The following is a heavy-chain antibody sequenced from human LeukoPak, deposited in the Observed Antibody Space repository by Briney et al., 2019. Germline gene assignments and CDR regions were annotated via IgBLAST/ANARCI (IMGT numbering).Heavy chain of an antibody. CDR1: GGSLSSYY. J-gene: IGHJ4*02. V-gene: IGHV4-4*07. CDR3: ARGGHGSGWYG. CDR2: IYSSGSTSGST. Sequence: PSETLSLPCTVSGGSLSSYYWSWIRQPAGKGLEWIGRIYSSGSTSGSTHYNPSLKSRVTMSLDKSKNQFSLKLSSVTAADTAVYYCARGGHGSGWYGWGQGTLVTVSS. D-gene: IGHD6-19*01.